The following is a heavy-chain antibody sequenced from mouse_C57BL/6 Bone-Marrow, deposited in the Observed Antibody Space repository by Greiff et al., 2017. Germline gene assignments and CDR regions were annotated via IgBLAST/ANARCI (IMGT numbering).Heavy chain of an antibody. J-gene: IGHJ3*01. V-gene: IGHV2-5*01. Sequence: VKPMESGPGLVQPSQSLSITCTVSGFSLTSYGVHWVRQSPGKGLEWLGVIWRGGSTDYNAAFMSRLSITKDNSKSKVFFKMNSLQADDTAIYYCAKGPYYYGSSLAYWGQGTLVTVSA. CDR1: GFSLTSYG. CDR3: AKGPYYYGSSLAY. CDR2: IWRGGST. D-gene: IGHD1-1*01.